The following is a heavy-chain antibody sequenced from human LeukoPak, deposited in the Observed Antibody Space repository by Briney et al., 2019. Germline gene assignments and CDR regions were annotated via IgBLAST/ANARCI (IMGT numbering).Heavy chain of an antibody. J-gene: IGHJ4*02. V-gene: IGHV3-9*01. CDR3: AKGGYYDSSGYRGLDY. Sequence: PGGSLRLSCAASGFTFDDYAMHWVRQAPGKGLEWVSGISWNSGSIGYADSVKGRFTISRDNAKNSLYLQMNSLRAEDTALYYCAKGGYYDSSGYRGLDYWGQGTLVTVSS. D-gene: IGHD3-22*01. CDR2: ISWNSGSI. CDR1: GFTFDDYA.